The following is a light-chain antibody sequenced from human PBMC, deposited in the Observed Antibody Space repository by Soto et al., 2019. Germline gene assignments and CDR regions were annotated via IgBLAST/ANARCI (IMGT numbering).Light chain of an antibody. Sequence: DIVMTQSPDSLAVSLGERATINCKSSQSVLYSSNSKNYLAWYQQKPGQPPKLLISWASTREFGVPDRFSGSGSGTDFTLTISSLQAEHVAAYYCQQYYGSPPRTFGQGTKVQIK. V-gene: IGKV4-1*01. CDR3: QQYYGSPPRT. CDR1: QSVLYSSNSKNY. J-gene: IGKJ1*01. CDR2: WAS.